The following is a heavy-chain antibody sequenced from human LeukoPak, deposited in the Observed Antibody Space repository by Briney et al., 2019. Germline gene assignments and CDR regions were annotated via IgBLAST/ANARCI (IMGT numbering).Heavy chain of an antibody. Sequence: GGSLRLSCAASGFTFSSYAMNWVRQAPGKGLEWVSSISFSSSYMYYADSVKGRFTISRDNAKNSLYLQMNSLRAEDTALYYCAKATNYDSSGYPFDYWGQGTLVTVSS. CDR1: GFTFSSYA. V-gene: IGHV3-21*04. CDR2: ISFSSSYM. D-gene: IGHD3-22*01. J-gene: IGHJ4*02. CDR3: AKATNYDSSGYPFDY.